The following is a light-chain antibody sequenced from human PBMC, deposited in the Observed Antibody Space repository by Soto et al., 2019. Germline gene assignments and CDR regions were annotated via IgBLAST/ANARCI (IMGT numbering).Light chain of an antibody. J-gene: IGLJ3*02. CDR2: NTN. CDR3: VLYMGSGIWV. CDR1: SGSVSTSYY. Sequence: QTVVTQEPSFSVSPGRTVTLTCGLTSGSVSTSYYPSWYQQTPGQAPRTLIYNTNTRSSGVPDRFSGSILGNKAALTITGAQADYESDYYCVLYMGSGIWVFGGGTKDTVL. V-gene: IGLV8-61*01.